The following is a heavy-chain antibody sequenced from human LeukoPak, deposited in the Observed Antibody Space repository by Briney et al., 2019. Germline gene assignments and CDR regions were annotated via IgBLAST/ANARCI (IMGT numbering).Heavy chain of an antibody. CDR2: FDPEDGET. CDR1: GCTFTGYF. CDR3: ATSVGATIFDY. Sequence: ASVKVSCKASGCTFTGYFIHWVRQAPGKGLEWMGGFDPEDGETIYAQKFQGRVTMTEDTSTDTAYMELSSLRSEDTAVYYCATSVGATIFDYWGQGTLVTVSS. J-gene: IGHJ4*02. V-gene: IGHV1-24*01. D-gene: IGHD1-26*01.